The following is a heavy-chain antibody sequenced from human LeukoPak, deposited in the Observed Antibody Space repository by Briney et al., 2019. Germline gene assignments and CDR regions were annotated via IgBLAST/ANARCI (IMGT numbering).Heavy chain of an antibody. J-gene: IGHJ4*02. D-gene: IGHD1-26*01. CDR1: GFTFSGYS. CDR2: ISSSSSTV. V-gene: IGHV3-48*02. Sequence: GGSLRLSCVLSGFTFSGYSMIWVRQAPGKGLEWISYISSSSSTVYYADSVKGRFTISIDNAKNSLYLQMNSLRDEDTAVYYCARETAYSFDYWGQGTLVTVSS. CDR3: ARETAYSFDY.